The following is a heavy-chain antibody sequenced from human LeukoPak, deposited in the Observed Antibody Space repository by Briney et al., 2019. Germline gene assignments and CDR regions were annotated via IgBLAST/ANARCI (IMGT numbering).Heavy chain of an antibody. Sequence: GGSLRLSCAASGFTFGDYAMHWVRQVPGKGLEWVSGITWNSGNIGYVDSVKGRFTISRDNAKNSLYLQMNSLRSEDTALYYCAREKVVATYFFLYYGLDVWGQGTTVTVSS. CDR1: GFTFGDYA. CDR2: ITWNSGNI. J-gene: IGHJ6*02. CDR3: AREKVVATYFFLYYGLDV. V-gene: IGHV3-9*01. D-gene: IGHD2-21*01.